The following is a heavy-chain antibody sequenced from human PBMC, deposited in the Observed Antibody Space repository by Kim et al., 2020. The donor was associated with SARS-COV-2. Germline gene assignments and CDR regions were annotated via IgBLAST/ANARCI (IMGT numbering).Heavy chain of an antibody. CDR2: ISIGHDDT. D-gene: IGHD6-19*01. J-gene: IGHJ4*02. Sequence: ASVKVSCKASGYTFINYVMHWVRQAPAQRLEWMGLISIGHDDTKYSQKFRGRVTITRDTTASTAYMELSSLRSEDTAVYYCARGSGWAFDYWGQGTLVTV. CDR1: GYTFINYV. CDR3: ARGSGWAFDY. V-gene: IGHV1-3*04.